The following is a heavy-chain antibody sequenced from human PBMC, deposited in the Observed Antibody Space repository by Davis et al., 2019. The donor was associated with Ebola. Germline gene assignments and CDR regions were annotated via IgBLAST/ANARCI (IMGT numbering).Heavy chain of an antibody. J-gene: IGHJ5*02. D-gene: IGHD2-2*01. CDR1: GYTFTNYG. V-gene: IGHV1-18*01. Sequence: ASVPVSCKASGYTFTNYGFSWVRQAPGQGLEWMGWISAYNGDTIYAQKVQGRVTMTTDTSTSTAYMELRSLRSDDTAVYYCARGVVVVPAAMVINRFDPWGQGTLVTVSS. CDR2: ISAYNGDT. CDR3: ARGVVVVPAAMVINRFDP.